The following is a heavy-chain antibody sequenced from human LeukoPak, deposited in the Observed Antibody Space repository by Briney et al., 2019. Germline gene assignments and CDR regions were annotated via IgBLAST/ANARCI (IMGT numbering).Heavy chain of an antibody. CDR3: AGGEVATTYYYGMDV. D-gene: IGHD5-12*01. V-gene: IGHV3-21*05. CDR2: MSSDSSFI. Sequence: PGGSLRLSCVASGFTFRSYAMNWVRQAPGKGLEWVSYMSSDSSFINYADSVKGRFTISRDNAKNSLFLQMDSPRADDTAVYYCAGGEVATTYYYGMDVWGQGTTVTVSS. CDR1: GFTFRSYA. J-gene: IGHJ6*02.